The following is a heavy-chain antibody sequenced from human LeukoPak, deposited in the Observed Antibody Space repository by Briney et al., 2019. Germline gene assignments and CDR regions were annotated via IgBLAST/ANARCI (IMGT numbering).Heavy chain of an antibody. D-gene: IGHD3-22*01. CDR3: ATRKRRYYDSSGYWNY. J-gene: IGHJ4*02. CDR1: GGSFSGYY. Sequence: SETLSLTCAVYGGSFSGYYWSWIRQPPGKGLEWIGEINHSGSTNYNPSLKSRVTMSVDTSKNQFSLKLSSVTAADTAVYYCATRKRRYYDSSGYWNYWGQGTLVTVSS. CDR2: INHSGST. V-gene: IGHV4-34*01.